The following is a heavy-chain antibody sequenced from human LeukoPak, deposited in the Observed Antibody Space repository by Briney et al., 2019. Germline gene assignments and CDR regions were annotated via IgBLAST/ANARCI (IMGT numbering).Heavy chain of an antibody. V-gene: IGHV3-23*01. CDR3: AKSGPRVGYSNYYYYYGMDV. Sequence: PGGSLRLSCAASGFTFSSYAMSWVRQAPGKGLEWVSGISGSGGSTYYADSVKGRFTISRDNSKNTLYLQMNSLRAEDTAVYYCAKSGPRVGYSNYYYYYGMDVWGQGTTVTVSS. D-gene: IGHD2-15*01. CDR1: GFTFSSYA. J-gene: IGHJ6*02. CDR2: ISGSGGST.